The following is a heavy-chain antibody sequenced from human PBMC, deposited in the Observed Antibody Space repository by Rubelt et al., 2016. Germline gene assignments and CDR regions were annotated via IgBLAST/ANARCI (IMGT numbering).Heavy chain of an antibody. V-gene: IGHV3-30*02. CDR3: YLIDQYDSPVPSYS. CDR1: GFNLSNYG. J-gene: IGHJ4*02. Sequence: VQLVESGGGVVQPGGCLRLSCAASGFNLSNYGMHWVRQAPGKGLEWVASLRYDETKKQYADYVQDRFTISRDSSKNTVYVQMNNPIDDDTAVYYCYLIDQYDSPVPSYSWGQGAVVTVSS. CDR2: LRYDETKK. D-gene: IGHD3-22*01.